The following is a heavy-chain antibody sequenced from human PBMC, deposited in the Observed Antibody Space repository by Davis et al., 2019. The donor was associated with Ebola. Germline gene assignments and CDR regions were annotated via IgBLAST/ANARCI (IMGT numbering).Heavy chain of an antibody. CDR1: GFTFSSYS. J-gene: IGHJ4*02. CDR3: AKSLGDY. V-gene: IGHV3-23*01. CDR2: ISGSGGST. D-gene: IGHD3-16*01. Sequence: GESLKISCAASGFTFSSYSMNGVRQAPGKGLEWVSAISGSGGSTYYADSVKGRFTISRDNSKNTLYLQMNSLRAEDTAVYYCAKSLGDYWGQGTLVTVSS.